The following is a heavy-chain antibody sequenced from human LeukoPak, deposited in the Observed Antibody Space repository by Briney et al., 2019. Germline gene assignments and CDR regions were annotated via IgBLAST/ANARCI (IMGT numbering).Heavy chain of an antibody. V-gene: IGHV3-53*01. CDR3: ARLLLWFGELLPVYFDY. D-gene: IGHD3-10*01. Sequence: GGSLRLSCAASGFIVSSNYMSWVRQAPGKGLEWVSVIYSGGNTYYADSVKGRFTISRDNSKNTLYLQLNSLRAEDTAVYYCARLLLWFGELLPVYFDYWGQGTLVTVSS. CDR1: GFIVSSNY. CDR2: IYSGGNT. J-gene: IGHJ4*02.